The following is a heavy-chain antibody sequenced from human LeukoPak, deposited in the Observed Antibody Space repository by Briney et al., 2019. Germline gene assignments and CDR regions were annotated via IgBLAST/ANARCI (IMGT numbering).Heavy chain of an antibody. Sequence: SVKVSCKASGGTFSSYAISWVRQAPGQGLEWMGGIIPIFGTANYAQKFQGRVTITTDESTSTAYMELSSLRSEDTAVYYCARVGEFPLYYFDYWGQGTLVTVSS. J-gene: IGHJ4*02. CDR3: ARVGEFPLYYFDY. D-gene: IGHD2-21*01. CDR1: GGTFSSYA. CDR2: IIPIFGTA. V-gene: IGHV1-69*05.